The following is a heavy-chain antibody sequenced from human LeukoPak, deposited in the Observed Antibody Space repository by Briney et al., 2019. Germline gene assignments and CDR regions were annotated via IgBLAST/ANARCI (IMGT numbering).Heavy chain of an antibody. D-gene: IGHD2-2*02. CDR2: FDPEDGET. CDR3: ATASVPSAIDALDI. CDR1: GYTLAELS. Sequence: GASVKVSCKVSGYTLAELSMHWVRQAPGKGLELMGGFDPEDGETIYAQKFQGRVTMTEDTSTDTTYTELSSLRSEDTAVYYCATASVPSAIDALDIWGQGTMVTVSS. V-gene: IGHV1-24*01. J-gene: IGHJ3*02.